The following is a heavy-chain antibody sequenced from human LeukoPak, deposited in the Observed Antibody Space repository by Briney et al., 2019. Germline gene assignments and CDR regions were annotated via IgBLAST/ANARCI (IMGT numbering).Heavy chain of an antibody. Sequence: GGSLRLSCAASGFTFSTFTLNWVRQAPGKGLEWVSSIPSSISDMSYADSVKGRFTISRDNAKNTLYLQMNSLRAEDTAVYYCARDRGNRFLEWVFDYWGQGTLVTVSS. V-gene: IGHV3-21*01. J-gene: IGHJ4*02. D-gene: IGHD3-3*01. CDR1: GFTFSTFT. CDR3: ARDRGNRFLEWVFDY. CDR2: IPSSISDM.